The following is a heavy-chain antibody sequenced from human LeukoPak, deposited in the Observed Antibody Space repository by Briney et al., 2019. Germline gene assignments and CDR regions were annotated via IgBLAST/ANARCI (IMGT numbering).Heavy chain of an antibody. V-gene: IGHV1-69*13. Sequence: ASVKVSCKTSGYTFANYGISWVRQAPGQGLEWMGGIIPIFGTANYAQKFQGRVTITADESTSTAYMELSSLRSEDTAVYYCARISYSNSYDYWGQGTLVTVSS. CDR1: GYTFANYG. CDR3: ARISYSNSYDY. CDR2: IIPIFGTA. D-gene: IGHD4-11*01. J-gene: IGHJ4*02.